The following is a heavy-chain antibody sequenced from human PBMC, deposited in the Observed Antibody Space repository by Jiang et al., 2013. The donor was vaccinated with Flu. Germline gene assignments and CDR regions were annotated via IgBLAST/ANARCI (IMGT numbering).Heavy chain of an antibody. CDR3: AREYYDSSGYFDY. CDR2: IYYSGST. D-gene: IGHD3-22*01. CDR1: GGSISSGGYY. Sequence: GLVKPSQTLSLTCTVSGGSISSGGYYWSWIRQPPGKGLEWIGYIYYSGSTNYNPSLKGRVSISVDTSKNQFSLKLNSVTAADMAVYYCAREYYDSSGYFDYWGQGTLVTVSS. V-gene: IGHV4-61*08. J-gene: IGHJ4*02.